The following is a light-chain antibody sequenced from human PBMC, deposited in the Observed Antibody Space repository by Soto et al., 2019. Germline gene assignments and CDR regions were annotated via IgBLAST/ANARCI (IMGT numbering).Light chain of an antibody. V-gene: IGLV2-23*01. CDR1: SSDGGSYNL. Sequence: QSVLTQPASVSGSPGQSITISCTGTSSDGGSYNLVSWYQQHPGKAPKLMIYEGSKRPSGVSNRFSGSKSGNTASLTISGLQAEDEADYYCCSYAGSSIYVVFGGGTKLTVL. CDR3: CSYAGSSIYVV. CDR2: EGS. J-gene: IGLJ2*01.